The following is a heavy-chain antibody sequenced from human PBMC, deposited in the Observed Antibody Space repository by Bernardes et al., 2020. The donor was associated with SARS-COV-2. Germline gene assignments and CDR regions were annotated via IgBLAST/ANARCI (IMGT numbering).Heavy chain of an antibody. J-gene: IGHJ6*03. V-gene: IGHV5-51*01. CDR2: IYPGDSDT. CDR1: GYNFNNHW. Sequence: GESLKISCQGSGYNFNNHWIGWVRQVPGRGLEWMGIIYPGDSDTRYCPSFEGQVTLSVDKAISTAYLQWRSLKASDTAMYYCARTKTFDFRSDYYYYMDVWGRGTTVTVSS. CDR3: ARTKTFDFRSDYYYYMDV.